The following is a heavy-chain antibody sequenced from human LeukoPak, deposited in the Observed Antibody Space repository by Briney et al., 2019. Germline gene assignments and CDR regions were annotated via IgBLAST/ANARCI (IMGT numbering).Heavy chain of an antibody. CDR3: ARDLYYYYYMDV. CDR1: GGSISSGDYY. J-gene: IGHJ6*03. V-gene: IGHV4-30-4*08. Sequence: SETLSLTCTVSGGSISSGDYYWRWIRQPPGKGLEWIGYIYYSGSTYYNLSLKSRVTISVDTSKNQFSLKLSSVTAADTAVYYCARDLYYYYYMDVWGKGTTVTVSS. CDR2: IYYSGST.